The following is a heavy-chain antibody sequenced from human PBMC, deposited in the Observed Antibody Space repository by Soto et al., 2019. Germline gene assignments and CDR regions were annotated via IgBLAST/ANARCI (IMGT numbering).Heavy chain of an antibody. CDR2: IYNSGTT. CDR3: AASSGYYWVLDF. CDR1: GVSISSGDYY. D-gene: IGHD6-19*01. Sequence: PSKTLSISSTVSGVSISSGDYYRSWVRQSPGKGLEWIGYIYNSGTTFYNPSLRSRVSISLDTSKNQFSLNLTSVTAANTAVYYFAASSGYYWVLDFWAQGSSVPVSA. V-gene: IGHV4-30-4*01. J-gene: IGHJ4*02.